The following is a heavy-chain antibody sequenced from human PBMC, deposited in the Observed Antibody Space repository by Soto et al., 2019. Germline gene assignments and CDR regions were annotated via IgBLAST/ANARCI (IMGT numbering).Heavy chain of an antibody. J-gene: IGHJ6*02. Sequence: QVQLVESGGGVVQPGRSLRLSCAASGFTFSSYAMHWVRQAPGKGLEWVAVISYDGSNKYYADSVKGRFTISRDNSKNTMYLQMTSLRAEDTAVYYCARDRRSTPRYYYYGMDVWGQGTTVTVS. CDR2: ISYDGSNK. CDR1: GFTFSSYA. V-gene: IGHV3-30-3*01. D-gene: IGHD4-17*01. CDR3: ARDRRSTPRYYYYGMDV.